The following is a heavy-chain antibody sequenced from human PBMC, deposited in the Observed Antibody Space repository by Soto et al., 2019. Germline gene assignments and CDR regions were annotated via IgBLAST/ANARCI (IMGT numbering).Heavy chain of an antibody. V-gene: IGHV3-30*18. D-gene: IGHD2-2*01. CDR2: LSYDGKDK. CDR1: GFTFRSYG. Sequence: QVQLVESGGGVVQPGRSLRLSCAASGFTFRSYGMHWVRQAPGKGLEWVAVLSYDGKDKYYVDSVKGRFTISRDNSKDTVDVQMSGLRAEDKAMYYCAKGRDLGAAAYFFDYWGQGTLVTVSS. CDR3: AKGRDLGAAAYFFDY. J-gene: IGHJ4*02.